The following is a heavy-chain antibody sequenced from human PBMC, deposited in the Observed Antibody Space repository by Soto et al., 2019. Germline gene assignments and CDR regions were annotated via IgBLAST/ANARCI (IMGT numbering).Heavy chain of an antibody. CDR2: IYNSGST. V-gene: IGHV4-4*07. J-gene: IGHJ5*02. Sequence: QVHLQESGPGLVKPSETLSLTCTVSGGAISTYYWTWIGQPAGKGLEWIGRIYNSGSTKYNPSLQRRVTMSLDTSNNQFSLRLTSVTAADTAVYYCARGQRFSDWFDPWGQGTLVTVSS. D-gene: IGHD3-3*01. CDR3: ARGQRFSDWFDP. CDR1: GGAISTYY.